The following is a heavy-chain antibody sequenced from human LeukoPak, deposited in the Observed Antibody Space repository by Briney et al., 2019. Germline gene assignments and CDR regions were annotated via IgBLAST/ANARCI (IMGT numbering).Heavy chain of an antibody. CDR1: GVTVSSNY. V-gene: IGHV3-66*01. Sequence: GGSLRLSCAASGVTVSSNYMNWVRQAPGKGLEWVAVIYDGGSTDYADSVKGRFTISRDNSKNMLYLQMNSLRAEDTAVYSYARGYSYGYIRSWGQGTLVTVSS. CDR3: ARGYSYGYIRS. D-gene: IGHD5-18*01. J-gene: IGHJ5*02. CDR2: IYDGGST.